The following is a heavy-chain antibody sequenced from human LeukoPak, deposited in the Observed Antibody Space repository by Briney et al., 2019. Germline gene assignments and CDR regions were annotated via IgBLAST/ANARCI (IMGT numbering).Heavy chain of an antibody. D-gene: IGHD1-26*01. J-gene: IGHJ4*02. CDR3: AGLRGWEDY. V-gene: IGHV4-34*01. CDR2: INHSGST. Sequence: SETLSLTCAVCGGSFSGYYWSWIRQPPGKGLEWIGEINHSGSTNYNPSLKSRVTISVDTSKNQFSLKLSSVTAADTAVYYCAGLRGWEDYWGQGTLVTVSS. CDR1: GGSFSGYY.